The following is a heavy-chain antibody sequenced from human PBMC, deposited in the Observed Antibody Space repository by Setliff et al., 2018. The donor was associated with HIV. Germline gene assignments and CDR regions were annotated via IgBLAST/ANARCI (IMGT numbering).Heavy chain of an antibody. V-gene: IGHV1-24*01. D-gene: IGHD3-22*01. J-gene: IGHJ1*01. CDR3: ATIRAYYYDSSGQEYFQY. CDR1: GYSLTDLS. CDR2: FDPEDGET. Sequence: ASVKVSCKVSGYSLTDLSIHWVRQAPGKGLEWMGGFDPEDGETVYAQKLQGRVTMTEDTSTDTANMELSSLRSEDTAMYYCATIRAYYYDSSGQEYFQYWGHGTLVTVS.